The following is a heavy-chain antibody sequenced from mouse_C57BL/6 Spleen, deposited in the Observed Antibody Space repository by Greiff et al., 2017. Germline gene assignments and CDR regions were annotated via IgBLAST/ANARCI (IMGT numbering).Heavy chain of an antibody. V-gene: IGHV1-7*01. D-gene: IGHD1-1*02. CDR1: GYTFTSYW. CDR2: INPSSGYT. J-gene: IGHJ4*01. CDR3: ASALGGYAMDY. Sequence: VQLQQSGAELAKPGASVKLSCKASGYTFTSYWMHWVKQRPGQGLEWIGYINPSSGYTKYNQKFKNTGTLSADKSSSTAYMQLSSLTDDDSAVYYCASALGGYAMDYWGQGTSVTVAS.